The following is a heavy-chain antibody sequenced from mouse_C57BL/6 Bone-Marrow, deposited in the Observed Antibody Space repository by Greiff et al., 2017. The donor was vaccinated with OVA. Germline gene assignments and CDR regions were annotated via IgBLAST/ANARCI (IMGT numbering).Heavy chain of an antibody. CDR1: GFTFSDYG. D-gene: IGHD2-5*01. Sequence: EVQVVESGGGLVQPGGSLKLSCAASGFTFSDYGMAWVRQAPRKGPAWVAFISNLAYSIYYADTVTGRFTISRENAKNTLYLEMSSLRSEDTAMYYCARWDSNYLFAYWGQGTLVTVSA. CDR3: ARWDSNYLFAY. V-gene: IGHV5-15*01. CDR2: ISNLAYSI. J-gene: IGHJ3*01.